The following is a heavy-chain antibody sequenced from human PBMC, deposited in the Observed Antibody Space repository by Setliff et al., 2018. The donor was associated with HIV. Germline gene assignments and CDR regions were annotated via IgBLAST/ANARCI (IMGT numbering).Heavy chain of an antibody. CDR1: GYRFTSYW. Sequence: GESLKISCKGSGYRFTSYWIGWVRQMPGKGLEWMGIIYPGDSDTRYSPSFQGQVTISADKSISTAYLQWSSLKASDTAMYYCARLSVVTATRIYYFDYWGQGTLVTVSS. CDR3: ARLSVVTATRIYYFDY. V-gene: IGHV5-51*01. CDR2: IYPGDSDT. D-gene: IGHD2-21*02. J-gene: IGHJ4*02.